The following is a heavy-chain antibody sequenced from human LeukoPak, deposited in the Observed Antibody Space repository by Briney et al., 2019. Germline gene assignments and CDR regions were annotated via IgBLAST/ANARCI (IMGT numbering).Heavy chain of an antibody. D-gene: IGHD6-19*01. CDR1: GFTFDDYA. CDR2: ISWNSGSI. CDR3: AKDFSSGWMGNYFDY. Sequence: PGRSLRLSCAASGFTFDDYAMHWVRQAPGKGLEWVPGISWNSGSIGYADSVKGRFTISRDNAKNSLYLQMNSLRAEDMALYYCAKDFSSGWMGNYFDYWGQGTLVTVSS. J-gene: IGHJ4*02. V-gene: IGHV3-9*03.